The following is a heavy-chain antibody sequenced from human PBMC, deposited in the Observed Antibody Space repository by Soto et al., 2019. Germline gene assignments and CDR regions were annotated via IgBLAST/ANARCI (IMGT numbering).Heavy chain of an antibody. J-gene: IGHJ4*02. Sequence: QITLKESGPTLVKPTQTLTLTCTFSGFSLTTDRVGVGWIRQPPGEALEWLAVIYWDDSKTYRPSLESRLTITKDTTKNQVALTMTNMDSLDTATYYCAHASGGRSIYWGQGTLVTVSS. D-gene: IGHD1-26*01. CDR1: GFSLTTDRVG. CDR2: IYWDDSK. V-gene: IGHV2-5*02. CDR3: AHASGGRSIY.